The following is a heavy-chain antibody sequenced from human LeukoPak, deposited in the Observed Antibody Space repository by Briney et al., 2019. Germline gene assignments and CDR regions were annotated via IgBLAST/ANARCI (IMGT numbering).Heavy chain of an antibody. Sequence: PSETLSLTCTVSGGSISSYYWSWIRQPPAKGLEWIGYIYYSGSTNYNPSLKSRVTISVDTSKNQFSLKLNSVTAADTAVYYCAGSGLYGARGDYWGQGTLVTVSS. CDR2: IYYSGST. V-gene: IGHV4-59*01. D-gene: IGHD6-19*01. J-gene: IGHJ4*02. CDR1: GGSISSYY. CDR3: AGSGLYGARGDY.